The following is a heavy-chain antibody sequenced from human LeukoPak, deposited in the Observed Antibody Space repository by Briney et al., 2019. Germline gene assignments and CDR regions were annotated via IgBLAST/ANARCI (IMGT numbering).Heavy chain of an antibody. Sequence: PGGSLRLSCAASGFTFSSYWMSWVRQAPGKGLEWVANIKQDGSEKYYVDSVKGRFTISRDNAKNSLYLQMNSLRAEDTAVYYCARGVVRGVIISNYYYYYGMDVWGKGTTVTVSS. CDR1: GFTFSSYW. CDR2: IKQDGSEK. V-gene: IGHV3-7*03. CDR3: ARGVVRGVIISNYYYYYGMDV. D-gene: IGHD3-10*01. J-gene: IGHJ6*04.